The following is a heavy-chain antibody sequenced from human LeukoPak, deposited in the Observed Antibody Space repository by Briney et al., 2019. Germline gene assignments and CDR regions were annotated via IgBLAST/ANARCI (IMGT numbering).Heavy chain of an antibody. CDR3: ARQSGDLAFDY. D-gene: IGHD7-27*01. CDR1: GFTFSSYS. CDR2: ISSSSSYI. Sequence: GGSLRLSCAASGFTFSSYSMTWVRQAPGKGLEWVSSISSSSSYIYYADSVKGRFTISRDNAKNSLYLQMNSLRAEDTAVYYCARQSGDLAFDYWGQGTLVTVSS. J-gene: IGHJ4*02. V-gene: IGHV3-21*01.